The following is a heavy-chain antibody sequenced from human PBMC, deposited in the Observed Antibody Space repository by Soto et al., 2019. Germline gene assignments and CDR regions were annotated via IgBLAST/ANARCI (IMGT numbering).Heavy chain of an antibody. Sequence: GGSLRLSCAASGFTFSSYAMSWVRQAPGKGLEWVSAISGSGGSTYYADSVKGRFTIARDNSKNTLYLQMNSLRAEDTAVYYCAKAPPYDFWSGPLGYYYMDVWGKGTTVTVSS. CDR1: GFTFSSYA. CDR2: ISGSGGST. V-gene: IGHV3-23*01. D-gene: IGHD3-3*01. CDR3: AKAPPYDFWSGPLGYYYMDV. J-gene: IGHJ6*03.